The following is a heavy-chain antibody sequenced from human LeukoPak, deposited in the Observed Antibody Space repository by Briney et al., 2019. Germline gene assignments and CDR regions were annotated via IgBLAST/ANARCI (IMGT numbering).Heavy chain of an antibody. D-gene: IGHD3-22*01. CDR2: IRYDGSNK. J-gene: IGHJ4*02. CDR3: AKGSDYDSRGYYDY. Sequence: PGGSLRLSCAASGFTFSNYGMHWVRQAPGKGLEWVAFIRYDGSNKHYADSVKGRFTISRDNSKNTLYLQMNSLRAEDTALYYCAKGSDYDSRGYYDYWGQGTLVTVSS. V-gene: IGHV3-30*02. CDR1: GFTFSNYG.